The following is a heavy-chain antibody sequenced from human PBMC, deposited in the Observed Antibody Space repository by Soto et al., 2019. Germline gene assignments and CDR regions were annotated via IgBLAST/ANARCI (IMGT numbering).Heavy chain of an antibody. J-gene: IGHJ4*02. CDR2: IYSGGST. V-gene: IGHV3-66*01. Sequence: EVQLVESGGGLVQPGGSLRLSCAASGFTVSSNYMSWVRQAPGKGVEWVSVIYSGGSTYYADSVKGRFTISRDNSMYTLYLEMNSLRAEDTAVYCCARTLRATGLLGYWGQGTLVTVSS. D-gene: IGHD5-12*01. CDR1: GFTVSSNY. CDR3: ARTLRATGLLGY.